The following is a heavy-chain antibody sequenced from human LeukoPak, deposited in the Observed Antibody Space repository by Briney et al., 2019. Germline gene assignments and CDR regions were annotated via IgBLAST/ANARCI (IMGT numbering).Heavy chain of an antibody. Sequence: ASVKVSCKASEYTFTSYYMHWVRQAPGQGLEWMGIINPSGGSTSYAQKFQGRVTMTRDTSTSTVYMELSSLRSEDTAVYYCARDGRRIPVATIGGTSVDYWGQGTLVTVSS. CDR3: ARDGRRIPVATIGGTSVDY. V-gene: IGHV1-46*01. D-gene: IGHD5-12*01. CDR1: EYTFTSYY. CDR2: INPSGGST. J-gene: IGHJ4*02.